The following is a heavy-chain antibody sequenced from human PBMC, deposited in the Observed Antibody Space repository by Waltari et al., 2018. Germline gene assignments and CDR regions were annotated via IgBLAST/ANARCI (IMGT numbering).Heavy chain of an antibody. CDR2: IIPIFGTT. Sequence: QVQLVQSGAEVKRPGSSVKVACKASGGTFRIYANSWVRQAPGQGLEWMGGIIPIFGTTNYAQKFQDRLTIIADESTTTAYMELSSLRSEDTAVYYCAKGGYGDYVRDWGQGTLVTVSS. J-gene: IGHJ4*02. V-gene: IGHV1-69*01. CDR3: AKGGYGDYVRD. D-gene: IGHD4-17*01. CDR1: GGTFRIYA.